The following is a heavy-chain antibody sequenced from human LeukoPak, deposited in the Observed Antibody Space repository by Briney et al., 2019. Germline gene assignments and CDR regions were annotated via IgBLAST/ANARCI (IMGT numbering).Heavy chain of an antibody. CDR3: ARDQRVATMSGDFGY. J-gene: IGHJ4*02. V-gene: IGHV1-69*04. D-gene: IGHD5-24*01. CDR1: GGTFSSYA. CDR2: IIPILGIA. Sequence: GASVKVSCKASGGTFSSYAISWVRQAPGQGLEWMGRIIPILGIANYAQKFQGRVTITADKSTSTAYMELSSLRSEDTAVYYCARDQRVATMSGDFGYWGQGTLVTVSS.